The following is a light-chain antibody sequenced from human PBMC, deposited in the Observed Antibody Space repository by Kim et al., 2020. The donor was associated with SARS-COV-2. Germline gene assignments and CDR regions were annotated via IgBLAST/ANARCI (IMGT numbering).Light chain of an antibody. V-gene: IGKV3-11*01. J-gene: IGKJ4*01. CDR1: QSVGNS. Sequence: SSPGERATLSCRASQSVGNSLAWFQQKPGQAPRLLIFETSNRDTGIPARFSGSGSGTGFTLTISSLEPEDFAVYYCQQRYDWPLTFGGGTKVDIK. CDR3: QQRYDWPLT. CDR2: ETS.